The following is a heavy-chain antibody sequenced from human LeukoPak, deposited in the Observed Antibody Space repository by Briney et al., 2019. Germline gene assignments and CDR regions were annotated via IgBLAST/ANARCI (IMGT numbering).Heavy chain of an antibody. V-gene: IGHV3-48*01. Sequence: PGGSLRLSCAASGFTFSSYSMNWVRQAPGKGLEWVSYISSSSSSTIYYADSVKGRFTISRDNSKNTLYLQMNSLRAEDTAVYYCARDADLDRGYSYGEDYWGQGTLVTVSS. CDR2: ISSSSSSTI. CDR1: GFTFSSYS. D-gene: IGHD5-18*01. J-gene: IGHJ4*02. CDR3: ARDADLDRGYSYGEDY.